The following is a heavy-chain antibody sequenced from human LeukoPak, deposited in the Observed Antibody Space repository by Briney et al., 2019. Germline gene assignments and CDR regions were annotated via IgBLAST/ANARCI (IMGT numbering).Heavy chain of an antibody. CDR1: EFILSSYA. V-gene: IGHV3-23*01. D-gene: IGHD6-19*01. CDR2: ISGNGAHP. CDR3: ARGAEWLVPDY. Sequence: PGGSLRLSCEASEFILSSYAMSWVRQAPGKGLEWVSSISGNGAHPYYADSVKGRFTISRDNSKNTLYLQMNSLRAEDTAVYYCARGAEWLVPDYWGQGTLVTVSS. J-gene: IGHJ4*02.